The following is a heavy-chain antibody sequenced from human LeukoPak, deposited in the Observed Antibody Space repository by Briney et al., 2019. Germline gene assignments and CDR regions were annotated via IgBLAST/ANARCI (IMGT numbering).Heavy chain of an antibody. CDR2: INHSGST. D-gene: IGHD3-10*01. CDR1: GGSISSSGYY. V-gene: IGHV4-39*07. CDR3: ARLPKSSGSYYRAYGMDV. J-gene: IGHJ6*02. Sequence: NPSETLSLTCTVSGGSISSSGYYWGWIRQPPGQGLEWIGEINHSGSTNYNPSLKSRVTITVDTSKNQFSLKLSSVTAADTAVYYCARLPKSSGSYYRAYGMDVWGQGTTVTVSS.